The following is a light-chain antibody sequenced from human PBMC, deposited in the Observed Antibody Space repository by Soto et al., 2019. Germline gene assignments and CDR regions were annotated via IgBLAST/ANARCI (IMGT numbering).Light chain of an antibody. CDR3: KSYAGSNTYV. CDR2: EVV. Sequence: QSVLTQPPSASGSPGQSVTISCTGTKSDISVYDFVSWYQHHPGKAPRLIIYEVVQRPSGVPDRFSGSKSGNTASLTVSGPQAADEADYFCKSYAGSNTYVFGSGTKVTVL. CDR1: KSDISVYDF. V-gene: IGLV2-8*01. J-gene: IGLJ1*01.